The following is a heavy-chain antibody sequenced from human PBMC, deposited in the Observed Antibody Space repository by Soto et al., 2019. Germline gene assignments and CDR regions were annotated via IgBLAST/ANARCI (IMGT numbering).Heavy chain of an antibody. CDR2: ISYDGSNK. CDR1: GFTFSSYA. V-gene: IGHV3-30-3*01. CDR3: ARDGSDIVATTNYYYGMDV. Sequence: QVQLVESGGGVVQPGRSLRLSCAASGFTFSSYAMHWVRQAPGKGLEWVAVISYDGSNKYYADSVKGRFYISRDKSKNTMYLQMNSLRAEDTAVYYCARDGSDIVATTNYYYGMDVWGQGTTVTVSS. D-gene: IGHD5-12*01. J-gene: IGHJ6*02.